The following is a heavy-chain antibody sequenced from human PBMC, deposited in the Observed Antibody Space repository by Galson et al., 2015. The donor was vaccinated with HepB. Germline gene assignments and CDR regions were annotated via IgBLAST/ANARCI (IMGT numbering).Heavy chain of an antibody. Sequence: SLRLSCAASGFTFSSYWMSWVRQAPGKGLEWVANIKQDGSEKYYVDSVKGRFTISRDNAKNSLYLQMNSLRAEDTAVYYCAGAAFDFWSGLIYYYYGMDVWGQGTTVTVSS. V-gene: IGHV3-7*04. CDR2: IKQDGSEK. J-gene: IGHJ6*02. CDR1: GFTFSSYW. CDR3: AGAAFDFWSGLIYYYYGMDV. D-gene: IGHD3-3*01.